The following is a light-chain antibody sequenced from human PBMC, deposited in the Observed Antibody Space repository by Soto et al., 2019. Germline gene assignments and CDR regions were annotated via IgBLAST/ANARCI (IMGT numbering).Light chain of an antibody. CDR1: SSDVGSYNL. Sequence: QSVLTQPASGSGSPGQSITISCTGTSSDVGSYNLVSWYQQHPGKAPKLMIYEVSKRPSGVSNRFSGSKSGNTASLTISELQAEDEADYYCCSYAGSSTPYVFGTGTKVT. CDR3: CSYAGSSTPYV. CDR2: EVS. J-gene: IGLJ1*01. V-gene: IGLV2-23*02.